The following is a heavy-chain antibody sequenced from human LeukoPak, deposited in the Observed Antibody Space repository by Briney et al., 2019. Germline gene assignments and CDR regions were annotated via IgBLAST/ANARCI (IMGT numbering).Heavy chain of an antibody. V-gene: IGHV3-74*01. CDR3: AIGMPAAMV. CDR2: INSDGSST. J-gene: IGHJ4*02. CDR1: GFTFSSYW. Sequence: GGSLRLSCVASGFTFSSYWMHWVRQAPGKGLVWVSRINSDGSSTSYADSVKGRFTISRDNAKNTLYLQMNSLRAEDTAVYYRAIGMPAAMVWGQGTLVTVSS. D-gene: IGHD2-2*01.